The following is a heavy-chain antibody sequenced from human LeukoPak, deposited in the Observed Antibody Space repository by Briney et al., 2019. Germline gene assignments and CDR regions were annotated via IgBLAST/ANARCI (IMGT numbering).Heavy chain of an antibody. CDR2: VKSKSAGETT. J-gene: IGHJ4*02. D-gene: IGHD3-10*01. CDR1: GLSISNDW. V-gene: IGHV3-15*01. Sequence: GGSLRLSCAASGLSISNDWMSWVRQAPGKGLEWVARVKSKSAGETTDYAAPVKGRFTISIDDSKNTLYLQMNSLKTEDTAVYYCTLIQGWGSGSYYRDFWGQGTLVTVYS. CDR3: TLIQGWGSGSYYRDF.